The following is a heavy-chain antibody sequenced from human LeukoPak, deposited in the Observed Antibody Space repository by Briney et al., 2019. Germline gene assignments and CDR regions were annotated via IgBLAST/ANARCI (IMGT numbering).Heavy chain of an antibody. J-gene: IGHJ4*02. CDR2: IIPIFGP. D-gene: IGHD3-22*01. V-gene: IGHV1-69*13. CDR3: ATGKGRSGYDYRLDY. Sequence: SVKVSCKASGGTFSTFPISWVRQAPGQGLEWIGGIIPIFGPNYAQKFQGRATISADLATATAYMELSSLTSEDTSVYYCATGKGRSGYDYRLDYWGQGTLVAVSS. CDR1: GGTFSTFP.